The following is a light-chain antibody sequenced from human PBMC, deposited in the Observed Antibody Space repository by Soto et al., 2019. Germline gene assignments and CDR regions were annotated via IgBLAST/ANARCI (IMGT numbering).Light chain of an antibody. V-gene: IGKV3-11*01. J-gene: IGKJ4*01. CDR3: QHRSDWPALS. Sequence: EIVLTQSPATLSLSPGERATLSCRASQNVYNYLAWYQQKPGQAPRLLIFDASDRATGIPARFSGSGSGTDFTLTISSIEPEDFAVYYCQHRSDWPALSFGGGTKVE. CDR2: DAS. CDR1: QNVYNY.